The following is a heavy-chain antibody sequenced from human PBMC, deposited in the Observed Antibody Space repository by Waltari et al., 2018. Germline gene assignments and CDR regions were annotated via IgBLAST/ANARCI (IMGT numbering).Heavy chain of an antibody. CDR3: AHCSAAGWGWFDP. CDR2: INPNSGGT. Sequence: QVQLVQSGAEVKKPGASVKVSCKASGYTFTSYDINWVRQATGQGLEWMGWINPNSGGTNYAQKFQGRVTMTRDTSISTAYMELSRLRSDDTAVYYCAHCSAAGWGWFDPWGQGTLVTVSS. V-gene: IGHV1-2*02. CDR1: GYTFTSYD. J-gene: IGHJ5*02. D-gene: IGHD6-13*01.